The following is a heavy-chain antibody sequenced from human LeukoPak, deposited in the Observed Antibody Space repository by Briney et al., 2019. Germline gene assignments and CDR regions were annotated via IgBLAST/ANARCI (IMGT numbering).Heavy chain of an antibody. J-gene: IGHJ4*02. CDR2: ISGSGGSK. Sequence: GGSLSLSCAASGCTFSSYAMSWVRQARGKGLEGVSAISGSGGSKYYADSVKGRFTISRDNSKNTLYLQMNSLRAEDTAVYYCAKDSYCSSTSCADYWGQGTLVTVSS. CDR1: GCTFSSYA. V-gene: IGHV3-23*01. D-gene: IGHD2-2*01. CDR3: AKDSYCSSTSCADY.